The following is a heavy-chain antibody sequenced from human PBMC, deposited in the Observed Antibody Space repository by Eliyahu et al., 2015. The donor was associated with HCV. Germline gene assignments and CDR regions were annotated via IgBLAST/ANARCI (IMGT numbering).Heavy chain of an antibody. J-gene: IGHJ4*02. CDR3: AHRQRDSGEADYFDY. CDR1: GFSLSTSGVG. Sequence: GFSLSTSGVGVGWIRQPPGKALXWLALIYWNDXKRYSPSLKSRLTITKXTSKNQVVLTMXNMDPVDTATYYCAHRQRDSGEADYFDYWGQGTLVTVSS. V-gene: IGHV2-5*01. D-gene: IGHD3-10*01. CDR2: IYWNDXK.